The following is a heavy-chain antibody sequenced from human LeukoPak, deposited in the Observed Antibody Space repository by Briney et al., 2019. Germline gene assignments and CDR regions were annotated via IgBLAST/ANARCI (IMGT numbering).Heavy chain of an antibody. D-gene: IGHD2-2*01. CDR3: ARGSIVVVPAAEGGMDV. J-gene: IGHJ6*04. CDR1: GGSFSGYY. V-gene: IGHV4-34*01. Sequence: SETLSLTCAVYGGSFSGYYWSWIRQPPGKGLEWIGEINHSGSTNYNPSLKSRATISVDTSKNQFSLKLSSVTAADTAVYYCARGSIVVVPAAEGGMDVWGKGTTVTVSS. CDR2: INHSGST.